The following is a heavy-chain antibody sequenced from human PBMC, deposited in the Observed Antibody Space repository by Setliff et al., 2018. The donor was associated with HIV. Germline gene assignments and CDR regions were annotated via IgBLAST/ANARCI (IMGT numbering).Heavy chain of an antibody. CDR3: ARDYLYYNMYNGSPVYGMDV. D-gene: IGHD3-10*01. V-gene: IGHV3-48*03. CDR1: GFTFSSFE. Sequence: GSLRLSCAASGFTFSSFEMNWVRQAPGEGLEWVSHISIGSGAAIYYAESVQGRFTVSRDNSKNSLYLQMNSLRVEDTAVYYCARDYLYYNMYNGSPVYGMDVWGQGTTVTVSS. CDR2: ISIGSGAAI. J-gene: IGHJ6*02.